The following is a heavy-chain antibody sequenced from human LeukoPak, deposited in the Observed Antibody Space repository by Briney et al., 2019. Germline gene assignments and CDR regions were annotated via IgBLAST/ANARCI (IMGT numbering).Heavy chain of an antibody. Sequence: GGSLRLSCAASGFTFSDYYMSWIRQAPGKWLEWVSYISSSGSTIYYADSVKGRFTISRDNAKSSLYLQMNSLRAEDTAVYYCARVDYDVSTGYQNYFEFWGQGTLVTVSS. CDR1: GFTFSDYY. V-gene: IGHV3-11*04. J-gene: IGHJ4*02. D-gene: IGHD3-9*01. CDR3: ARVDYDVSTGYQNYFEF. CDR2: ISSSGSTI.